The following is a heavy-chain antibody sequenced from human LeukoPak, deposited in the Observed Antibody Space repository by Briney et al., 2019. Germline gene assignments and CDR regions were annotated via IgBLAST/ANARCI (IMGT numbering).Heavy chain of an antibody. CDR3: AKEPAPVLRFLEWLLSHYFDY. D-gene: IGHD3-3*01. Sequence: GGSLRLSCAASEFTFRSYAMHWVRQAPGKGLEWVAIISYDGIIKYYADSVKGRFTISRDNSKNTLYLQMNSLRAEDTAVYYCAKEPAPVLRFLEWLLSHYFDYWGQGTLVTVSS. J-gene: IGHJ4*02. CDR1: EFTFRSYA. V-gene: IGHV3-30*18. CDR2: ISYDGIIK.